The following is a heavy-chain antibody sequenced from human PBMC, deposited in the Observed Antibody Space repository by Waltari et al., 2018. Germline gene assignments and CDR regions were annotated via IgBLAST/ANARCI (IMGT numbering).Heavy chain of an antibody. CDR2: IYYSGST. Sequence: QLQLQESGPGLVKPSETLSLTCTVSGGSISSSSYYWGWIRQPPGKWLEWIGSIYYSGSTYYNPSLKSRVTISVDTSKNQFSLKLSSVTAADTAVYYCARQAHTMISLFFKAFDIWGQGTMVTVSS. CDR1: GGSISSSSYY. CDR3: ARQAHTMISLFFKAFDI. J-gene: IGHJ3*02. V-gene: IGHV4-39*07. D-gene: IGHD3-22*01.